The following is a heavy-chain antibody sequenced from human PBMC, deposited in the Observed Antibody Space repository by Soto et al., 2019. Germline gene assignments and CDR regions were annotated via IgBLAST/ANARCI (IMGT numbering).Heavy chain of an antibody. CDR1: GYTFTSYY. CDR2: INPSGGST. CDR3: AREVGYSSSSGLFDY. J-gene: IGHJ4*02. D-gene: IGHD6-6*01. V-gene: IGHV1-46*01. Sequence: GSVKVCFKAYGYTFTSYYMHWVRQAPGQGLEWMGIINPSGGSTSYAQKFQGRVTMTRDTSTSTVYMELSSLRSEDTAVYYCAREVGYSSSSGLFDYWGQGTLVTVSS.